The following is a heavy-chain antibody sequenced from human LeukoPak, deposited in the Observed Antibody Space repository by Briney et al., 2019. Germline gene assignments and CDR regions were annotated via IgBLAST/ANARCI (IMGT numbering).Heavy chain of an antibody. CDR2: VSDGGGRT. CDR1: GFTFSTNA. V-gene: IGHV3-23*01. CDR3: TKNQILADSGSWYAF. Sequence: GGSLRLSCGASGFTFSTNAMSWVRQAPGKGLEWVSGVSDGGGRTFYAESVKGRFTVSRDNSKNTLYLRMNSLRAEDTAIYYCTKNQILADSGSWYAFWGQGTLVTVSS. J-gene: IGHJ4*02. D-gene: IGHD6-13*01.